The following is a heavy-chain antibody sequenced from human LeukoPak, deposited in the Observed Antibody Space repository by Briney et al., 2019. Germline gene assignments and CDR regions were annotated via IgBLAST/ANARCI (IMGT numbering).Heavy chain of an antibody. D-gene: IGHD2-2*02. Sequence: SETLSLTCAVYGGSFSGYYWSWIRQPPGKGLEWIGEINHSGSTNYNPSLKSRVTISIDTSKNQFSLKLSSVTAADTAVYYCARILVVPAAIRRSGAFDTWGQGTMVTVSS. CDR2: INHSGST. CDR1: GGSFSGYY. CDR3: ARILVVPAAIRRSGAFDT. V-gene: IGHV4-34*01. J-gene: IGHJ3*02.